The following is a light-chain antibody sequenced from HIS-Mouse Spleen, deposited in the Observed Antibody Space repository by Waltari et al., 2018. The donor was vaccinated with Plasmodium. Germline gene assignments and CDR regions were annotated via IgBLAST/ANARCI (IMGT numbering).Light chain of an antibody. Sequence: SYELTQPLSVSVALGQTARLTCGGNNIGSKHVHWYQQKPGQAPVLVIYRASKRPSGIPERFSGSNSGNTATLTISRAQAGDEADYYCQVWDSSTVVFGGGTKLTVL. J-gene: IGLJ2*01. CDR2: RAS. CDR3: QVWDSSTVV. CDR1: NIGSKH. V-gene: IGLV3-9*01.